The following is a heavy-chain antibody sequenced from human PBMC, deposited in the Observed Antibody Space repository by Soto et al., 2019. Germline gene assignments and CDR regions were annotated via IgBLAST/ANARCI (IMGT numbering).Heavy chain of an antibody. V-gene: IGHV4-30-2*01. J-gene: IGHJ5*02. D-gene: IGHD6-13*01. CDR1: GGSISSGGYS. Sequence: PSETLSLTCAVSGGSISSGGYSWSWIRQPPGKGLEWIGYIYHSGSTYYNPSLKSRVTISVDRSKNQFSLKLSSVTAADTAVYYCARLSAARSNWFDPWGQGTLVTVSS. CDR3: ARLSAARSNWFDP. CDR2: IYHSGST.